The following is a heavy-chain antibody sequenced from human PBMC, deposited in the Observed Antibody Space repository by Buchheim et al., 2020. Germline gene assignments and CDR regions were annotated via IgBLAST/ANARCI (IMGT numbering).Heavy chain of an antibody. Sequence: VQLLESGGGLVQPGGSLRLSCAASGFTFSSYAMHWVRQAPGKGLEWVAVISYDGSNKYYADSVKGRFTISRDNSKNTLYLQMNSLRAEDTAVYYCARERPHIHYFDYWGQGTL. V-gene: IGHV3-30-3*01. J-gene: IGHJ4*02. CDR1: GFTFSSYA. CDR3: ARERPHIHYFDY. CDR2: ISYDGSNK.